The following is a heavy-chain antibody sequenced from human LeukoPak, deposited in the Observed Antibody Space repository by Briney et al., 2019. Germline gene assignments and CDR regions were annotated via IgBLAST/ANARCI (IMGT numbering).Heavy chain of an antibody. J-gene: IGHJ3*01. V-gene: IGHV1-46*01. Sequence: ASVKVSCKASGYTFTINCTHWGRQAPGQGLEWMGIINPSGGSTTYAQKFQDRVTMTRDTSTSTVYMELSSLRFEDTAVYYCARDQSNSGSYYKVGAFDFWGQGTMVTVSS. CDR1: GYTFTINC. CDR2: INPSGGST. D-gene: IGHD5-12*01. CDR3: ARDQSNSGSYYKVGAFDF.